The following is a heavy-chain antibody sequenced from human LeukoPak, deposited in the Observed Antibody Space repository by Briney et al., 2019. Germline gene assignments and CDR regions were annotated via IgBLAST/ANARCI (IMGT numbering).Heavy chain of an antibody. J-gene: IGHJ5*02. Sequence: SETLSLTCAVYGGSFSGYYWSWIRQPPGKGLEWIGEINHSGSTNYNPSLKSRVTISVDTSKNQFSLKLSSVTAADTAVYYCARGGPLGYCSGGSCNGTLDPWGQGTLVTVSS. V-gene: IGHV4-34*01. CDR1: GGSFSGYY. D-gene: IGHD2-15*01. CDR3: ARGGPLGYCSGGSCNGTLDP. CDR2: INHSGST.